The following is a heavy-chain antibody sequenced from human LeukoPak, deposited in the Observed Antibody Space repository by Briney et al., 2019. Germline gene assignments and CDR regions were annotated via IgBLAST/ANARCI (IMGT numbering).Heavy chain of an antibody. J-gene: IGHJ3*02. CDR1: GFTFSDYY. D-gene: IGHD3-22*01. Sequence: PGGSLRLSYAASGFTFSDYYMSWTRQAPGRGLEWISYIHSRGSTTYYADSVKGRFTISRDNAKNSLYLQMNSLRAEDMALYYCAKDAGPRTYYYESSGYHKGGGFDIWGQGTMVTVSS. CDR2: IHSRGSTT. V-gene: IGHV3-11*01. CDR3: AKDAGPRTYYYESSGYHKGGGFDI.